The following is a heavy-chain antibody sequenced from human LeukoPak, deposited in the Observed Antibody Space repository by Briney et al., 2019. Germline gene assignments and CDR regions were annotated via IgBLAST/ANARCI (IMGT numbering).Heavy chain of an antibody. CDR3: AKDPGGPKDGDNGNDAFDI. CDR2: IRYDGSNK. D-gene: IGHD4-17*01. V-gene: IGHV3-30*02. Sequence: GGSLRLSCAASGFTFSSYGMRWVRQAPGKGLEWVAFIRYDGSNKYYADSVKGRFTISRDNSKNTLYLQMNSLRAEDTAVYYCAKDPGGPKDGDNGNDAFDIWGQGTMVTVSS. J-gene: IGHJ3*02. CDR1: GFTFSSYG.